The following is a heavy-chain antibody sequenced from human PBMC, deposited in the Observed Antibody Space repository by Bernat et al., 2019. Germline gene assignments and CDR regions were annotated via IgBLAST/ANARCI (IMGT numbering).Heavy chain of an antibody. D-gene: IGHD3-3*01. Sequence: QVQLQESGPGLVKPSGTLSLTCAVSGGSISSSNWWSWVRQPPGKGLEWIGEIYHSGSTNYNPSLKSRVTISVDKSKNQFSLKLSSVTAADTAVYYCARASSGYYDFWSGYYGGSYYFDYWGQGTLVTVSS. CDR3: ARASSGYYDFWSGYYGGSYYFDY. CDR2: IYHSGST. V-gene: IGHV4-4*02. J-gene: IGHJ4*02. CDR1: GGSISSSNW.